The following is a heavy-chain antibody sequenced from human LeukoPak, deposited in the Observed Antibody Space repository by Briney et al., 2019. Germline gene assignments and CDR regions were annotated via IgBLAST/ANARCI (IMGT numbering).Heavy chain of an antibody. CDR1: GFTFDDYA. CDR3: AKDPRPPFDP. V-gene: IGHV3-9*01. Sequence: GRSLRLSCAASGFTFDDYAMHWVRHAPGKGLEWVSGISWNSGSIGCADSVKGRFTISRDNAKNSLYLQMNSLRAEDTALYYCAKDPRPPFDPWGQGTLVTVSA. CDR2: ISWNSGSI. J-gene: IGHJ5*02.